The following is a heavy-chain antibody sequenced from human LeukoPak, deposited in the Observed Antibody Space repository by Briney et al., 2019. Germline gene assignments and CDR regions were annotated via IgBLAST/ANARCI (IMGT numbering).Heavy chain of an antibody. D-gene: IGHD3-22*01. Sequence: SETLSLTCTVSGGSISSHYWSWIRQPPGKGLEWIGYIYYSGSTNYNPSLKSRVTISVDTSKNQFSLKLSSVTAADTAVYYCASHSSGYSMVRYWGQGTLVTVSS. V-gene: IGHV4-59*08. CDR2: IYYSGST. J-gene: IGHJ4*02. CDR1: GGSISSHY. CDR3: ASHSSGYSMVRY.